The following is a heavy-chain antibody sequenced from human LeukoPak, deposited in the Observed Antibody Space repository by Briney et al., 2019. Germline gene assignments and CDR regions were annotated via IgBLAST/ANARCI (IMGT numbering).Heavy chain of an antibody. CDR2: ISSSSSYI. J-gene: IGHJ4*02. Sequence: GGSLRLSCAASVFTFSSYSMNWVRQAPGKGLEWVSSISSSSSYIYYADSVKGRFSISRDNAKNSLYLQMNSQRAEDTAVYYCAREKPALTYYYDSSGYYYFDYWGQGTLVTVSS. V-gene: IGHV3-21*01. CDR3: AREKPALTYYYDSSGYYYFDY. CDR1: VFTFSSYS. D-gene: IGHD3-22*01.